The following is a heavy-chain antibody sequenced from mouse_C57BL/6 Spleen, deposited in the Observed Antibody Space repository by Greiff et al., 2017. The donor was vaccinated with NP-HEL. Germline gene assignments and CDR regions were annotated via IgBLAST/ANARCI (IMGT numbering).Heavy chain of an antibody. CDR1: GFSLTSYG. CDR2: IWSGGST. J-gene: IGHJ4*01. V-gene: IGHV2-2*01. CDR3: GGGYYGSSYDAMDY. Sequence: VQLQQSGPGLVQPSQSLSITCTVSGFSLTSYGVHWVRQSPGKGLEWLGVIWSGGSTDYNAAFISRLSISKDNSKSQVFFKMNSLQADDTAIYYCGGGYYGSSYDAMDYWGQGTSVTVSS. D-gene: IGHD1-1*01.